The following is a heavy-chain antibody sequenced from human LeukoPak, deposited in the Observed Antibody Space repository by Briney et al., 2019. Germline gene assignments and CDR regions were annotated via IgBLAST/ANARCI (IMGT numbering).Heavy chain of an antibody. CDR2: IIPISGTT. D-gene: IGHD1-26*01. CDR1: GGTYTSYA. V-gene: IGHV1-69*15. J-gene: IGHJ5*02. Sequence: SVEVSCKTSGGTYTSYAITWVRQAPGQGLEWMGKIIPISGTTNYAQKFQGRVTFTADESTSTAYMELSSLRSEDTALYYCARKLRLGGNWFDPWGQGTLVTVSS. CDR3: ARKLRLGGNWFDP.